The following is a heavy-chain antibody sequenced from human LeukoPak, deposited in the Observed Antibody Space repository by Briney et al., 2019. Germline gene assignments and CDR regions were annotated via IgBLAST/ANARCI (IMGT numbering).Heavy chain of an antibody. D-gene: IGHD6-6*01. CDR2: ISGSGGST. J-gene: IGHJ4*02. CDR3: ARDLPTGSDYFDY. Sequence: GGSLRLSCAASGFTFSSYAMSWVRQAPGKGLEWVSGISGSGGSTDYADSVKGRFTISRDNSKSTLYLQMSSLRADDTAVYYCARDLPTGSDYFDYWGQGTLVTVSS. V-gene: IGHV3-23*01. CDR1: GFTFSSYA.